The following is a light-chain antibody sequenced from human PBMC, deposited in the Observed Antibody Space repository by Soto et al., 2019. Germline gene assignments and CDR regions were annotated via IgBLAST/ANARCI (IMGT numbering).Light chain of an antibody. Sequence: QSALTQPASVSGSPGQSITISCTGASSDVGSYSLVSWYQQHPGQAPKVIIYEGSKRPSGVSNRFSASKSGNTASLTISGLQAEDEADYYCCSYAGSSTSVFGTGTNVTVL. V-gene: IGLV2-23*01. CDR3: CSYAGSSTSV. J-gene: IGLJ1*01. CDR1: SSDVGSYSL. CDR2: EGS.